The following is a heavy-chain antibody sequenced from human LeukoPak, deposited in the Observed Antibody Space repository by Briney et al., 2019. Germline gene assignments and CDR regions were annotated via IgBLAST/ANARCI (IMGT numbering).Heavy chain of an antibody. CDR1: GFTFSSYA. J-gene: IGHJ4*02. CDR3: ARGRGGSYDY. V-gene: IGHV3-64*02. Sequence: GGSLRLSCAASGFTFSSYAMHWVRQAPGKGLEYVSAIRSDGGKTFYADSVKDRFTISRDNSKNTLYLQMGSLRAEDTAVYYCARGRGGSYDYWGQGILVTVSS. CDR2: IRSDGGKT. D-gene: IGHD1-26*01.